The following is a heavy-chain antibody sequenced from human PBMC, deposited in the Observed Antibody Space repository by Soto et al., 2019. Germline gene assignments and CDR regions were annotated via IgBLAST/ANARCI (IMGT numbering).Heavy chain of an antibody. CDR1: GFSVSRNY. V-gene: IGHV3-66*01. CDR2: IYSGGTT. D-gene: IGHD1-26*01. CDR3: ARAVLSYCYHVPS. Sequence: EVQLVESGGGSVQRGGSLRLSCAASGFSVSRNYMAWVRQAPGKGLELVSIIYSGGTTYYADSVKDRFVISRDSSNNTLYLLMHSLRAEDPAVYYCARAVLSYCYHVPSWGQGALVTVSS. J-gene: IGHJ5*02.